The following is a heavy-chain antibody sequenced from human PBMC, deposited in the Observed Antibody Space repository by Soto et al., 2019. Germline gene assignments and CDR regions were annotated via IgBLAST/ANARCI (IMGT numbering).Heavy chain of an antibody. CDR1: GGSFSDYY. V-gene: IGHV4-34*01. D-gene: IGHD6-13*01. J-gene: IGHJ4*02. CDR2: INPSGST. CDR3: ARGLPGYSSSWYDY. Sequence: SETLSLTCAVYGGSFSDYYWSWIRQPPGKGLEWIGEINPSGSTNYNPSLKSRVTISVDTSKNQFSLKLSSVAAADTAVYYCARGLPGYSSSWYDYWGQGALVTVSS.